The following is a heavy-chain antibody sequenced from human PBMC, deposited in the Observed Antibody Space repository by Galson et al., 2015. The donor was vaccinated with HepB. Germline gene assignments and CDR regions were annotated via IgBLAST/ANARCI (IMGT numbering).Heavy chain of an antibody. V-gene: IGHV5-51*03. CDR2: IYPGDSDI. J-gene: IGHJ4*02. D-gene: IGHD1-1*01. CDR3: VKGFGTNWTFDY. Sequence: SGAEVKKPGESLKISCKGSGYTFTSYWIGWVRQMPGKGLEWMGIIYPGDSDISYSPSFQGQVTISADKSITTAYLGWSSLKASDTAMYYCVKGFGTNWTFDYWGPGTLVTVAS. CDR1: GYTFTSYW.